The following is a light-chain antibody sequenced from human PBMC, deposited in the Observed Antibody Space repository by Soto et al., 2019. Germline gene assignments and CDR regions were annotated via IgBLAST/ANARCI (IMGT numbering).Light chain of an antibody. Sequence: DIQMTQSPSTLSGSVGDRLTITCRASRTISSWLAWYQQRPGKAPKLLIYAASTLQSGVPSRFSGSGSGTDFTLTISSLQPEDVATYYCQKYNSAPWTFGQGTKVDI. J-gene: IGKJ1*01. V-gene: IGKV1-27*01. CDR2: AAS. CDR3: QKYNSAPWT. CDR1: RTISSW.